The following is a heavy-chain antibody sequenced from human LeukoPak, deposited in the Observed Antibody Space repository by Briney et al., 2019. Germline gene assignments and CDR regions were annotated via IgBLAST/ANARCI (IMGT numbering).Heavy chain of an antibody. J-gene: IGHJ6*02. Sequence: GGSLRLSCAASGFTFDDYAMHWVRQAPGKGLEWVSGISWNSGSIGYADSVKGRFTISRDNAKNSLYLQMNSLRAEDTALYYCAKGMGGKTYYYDSSGLGHYYYYYGMDVWGQGTTVTVSS. CDR2: ISWNSGSI. V-gene: IGHV3-9*01. D-gene: IGHD3-22*01. CDR1: GFTFDDYA. CDR3: AKGMGGKTYYYDSSGLGHYYYYYGMDV.